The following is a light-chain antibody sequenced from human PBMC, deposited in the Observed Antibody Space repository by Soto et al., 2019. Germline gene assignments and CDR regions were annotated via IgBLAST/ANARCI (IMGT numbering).Light chain of an antibody. Sequence: VLTQSPGTLSLSPGERATLSCRASQSISSSYLAWYQQKPGQAPRPLIYGASSRATGVPDRFSGTGSGTDFTLTISRLEPEDFAVFYCQQYGNSPITFGQGTRLEIK. J-gene: IGKJ5*01. CDR1: QSISSSY. CDR3: QQYGNSPIT. CDR2: GAS. V-gene: IGKV3-20*01.